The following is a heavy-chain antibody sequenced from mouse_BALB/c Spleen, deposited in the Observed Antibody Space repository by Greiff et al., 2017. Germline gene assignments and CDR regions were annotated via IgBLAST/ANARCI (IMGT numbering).Heavy chain of an antibody. CDR3: ARAGSAWLAD. CDR2: INPSTGYT. V-gene: IGHV1-7*01. J-gene: IGHJ3*01. CDR1: GYTFTSYW. Sequence: VQLQQSGAELAKPGASVKMSCKASGYTFTSYWMHWVKQRPGQGLEWIGYINPSTGYTEYNQKFKDKATLTADKSSSTAYMQLSSLTSEDSAVYYCARAGSAWLADGGQGTLVTVSA.